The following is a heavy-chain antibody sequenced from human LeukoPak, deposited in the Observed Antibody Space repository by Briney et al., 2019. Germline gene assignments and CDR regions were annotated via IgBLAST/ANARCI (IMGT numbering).Heavy chain of an antibody. V-gene: IGHV3-23*01. J-gene: IGHJ4*02. CDR3: AKATSIGYSYFDY. CDR1: GFAFSSYG. Sequence: GGSLRLSCAASGFAFSSYGMSWVRQAPGKGLEWVSGISGSGGTTHYADSVKGRFTISRDNSKNTLFLQMNSLRAEDTAVFYCAKATSIGYSYFDYWGQGTLVTVSS. CDR2: ISGSGGTT. D-gene: IGHD3-22*01.